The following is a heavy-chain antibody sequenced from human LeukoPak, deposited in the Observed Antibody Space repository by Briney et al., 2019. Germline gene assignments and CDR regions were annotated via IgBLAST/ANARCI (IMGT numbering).Heavy chain of an antibody. Sequence: SETLSLTCAVYGGSFSGYYWSWIRQPPGKGLEWIGEINHSGSTNYNPSLKSRVTISVDTSKNQFSLKLSSVTAADAAVYYCARSDGAGATDYWGQGTLVTVSS. CDR2: INHSGST. D-gene: IGHD1-26*01. CDR3: ARSDGAGATDY. V-gene: IGHV4-34*01. CDR1: GGSFSGYY. J-gene: IGHJ4*02.